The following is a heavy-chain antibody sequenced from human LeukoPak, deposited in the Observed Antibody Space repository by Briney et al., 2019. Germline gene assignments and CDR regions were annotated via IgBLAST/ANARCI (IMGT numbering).Heavy chain of an antibody. V-gene: IGHV1-8*01. CDR2: MNPNNGNT. J-gene: IGHJ5*02. D-gene: IGHD2-15*01. Sequence: GASVKVSCKASGYTFTSYDINWVRQATGQGLEWMGWMNPNNGNTAYAQNFQGRVPMTRDTSISTAYMELSSLRSDDTAVYYCARGLYCTGGSCYWFDPWGQGTLVTVSS. CDR1: GYTFTSYD. CDR3: ARGLYCTGGSCYWFDP.